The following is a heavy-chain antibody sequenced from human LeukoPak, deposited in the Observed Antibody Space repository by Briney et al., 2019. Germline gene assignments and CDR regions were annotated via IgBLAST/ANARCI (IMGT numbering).Heavy chain of an antibody. D-gene: IGHD1-1*01. CDR3: ARDLGATTET. J-gene: IGHJ5*02. V-gene: IGHV3-11*04. CDR2: ISTSTNTI. CDR1: GFTFSDYY. Sequence: GGSLRLSCAASGFTFSDYYMSWIRQAPGKGLEWVSYISTSTNTINYADSVKGRFTISRDNAKNSLYLQMNSLRAEDTAVYYCARDLGATTETWGQGTLVTVSS.